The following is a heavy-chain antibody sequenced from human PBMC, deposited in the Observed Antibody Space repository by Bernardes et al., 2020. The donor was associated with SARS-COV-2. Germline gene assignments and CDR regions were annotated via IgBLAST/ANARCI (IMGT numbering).Heavy chain of an antibody. D-gene: IGHD6-19*01. V-gene: IGHV2-5*02. J-gene: IGHJ5*02. CDR1: WFSLSTSEVG. CDR3: AHRRSSGWYGDWFDP. CDR2: IYWDDDK. Sequence: TLVKPTQTLPLTCTFSWFSLSTSEVGVGWIRQPPGKALEWLALIYWDDDKGYSPSLKSRLTITKDTSKNQVVLTMTNMDPVDTATYYCAHRRSSGWYGDWFDPWGQGTLVTVSS.